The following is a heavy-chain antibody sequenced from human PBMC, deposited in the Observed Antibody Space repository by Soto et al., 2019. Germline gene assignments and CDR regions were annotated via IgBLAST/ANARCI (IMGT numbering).Heavy chain of an antibody. CDR1: CFSFDDYA. D-gene: IGHD3-10*01. Sequence: GGSLSLSCASSCFSFDDYAMEWVKKASGKGLEWVSGINWNSGSIGYADSVKGRFTISRDNAKTSLYLQMNSLRAEDTALYYCAKDRGSGSYAANYYYYGMDVWGQGT. CDR3: AKDRGSGSYAANYYYYGMDV. CDR2: INWNSGSI. J-gene: IGHJ6*02. V-gene: IGHV3-9*01.